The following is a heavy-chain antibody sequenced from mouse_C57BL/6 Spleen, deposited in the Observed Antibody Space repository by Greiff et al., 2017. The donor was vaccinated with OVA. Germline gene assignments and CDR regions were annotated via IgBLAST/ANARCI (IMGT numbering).Heavy chain of an antibody. D-gene: IGHD1-1*01. J-gene: IGHJ3*01. CDR2: IDPENGDT. V-gene: IGHV14-4*01. CDR3: TTPSYGSSYGFAY. Sequence: EVQLQESGAELVRPGASVKLSCTASGFNIKDDYMHWVKQRPEQGLEWIGWIDPENGDTEYASKFQGKATITADTSSNTAYLQLSSLTSEDTAVYYCTTPSYGSSYGFAYWGQGTLVTVSA. CDR1: GFNIKDDY.